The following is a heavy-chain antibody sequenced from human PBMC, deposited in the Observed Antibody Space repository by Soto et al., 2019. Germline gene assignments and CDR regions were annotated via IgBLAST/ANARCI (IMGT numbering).Heavy chain of an antibody. CDR2: ISANNGNT. V-gene: IGHV1-18*01. D-gene: IGHD3-3*01. J-gene: IGHJ5*02. Sequence: GASVKVSCKASGYTFTNYGISWVRQAPGQGLEWMGWISANNGNTKYAQKLQGRVTMTTDTSTSTAYMELRSLRSDDTAVYYCARDRVDNWFDPWGQGTLVTVSS. CDR3: ARDRVDNWFDP. CDR1: GYTFTNYG.